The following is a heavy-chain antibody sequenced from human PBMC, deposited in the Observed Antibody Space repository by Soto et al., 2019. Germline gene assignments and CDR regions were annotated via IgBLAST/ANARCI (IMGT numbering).Heavy chain of an antibody. V-gene: IGHV1-8*01. CDR2: MNPNSVNT. CDR1: GYTFTSYD. D-gene: IGHD3-22*01. CDR3: ARGGYYYDSSAYYRPFDY. Sequence: QVQLVQSGAEVKKPGASVKVSCKASGYTFTSYDINWVRQATGQGLEWMGWMNPNSVNTGYAQKFQGRVTMTRSTSISTAYMELSILRSEDTAVYYCARGGYYYDSSAYYRPFDYWGQGTLVTVSS. J-gene: IGHJ4*02.